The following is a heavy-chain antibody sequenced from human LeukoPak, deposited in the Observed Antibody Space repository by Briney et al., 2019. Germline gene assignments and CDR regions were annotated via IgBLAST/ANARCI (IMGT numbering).Heavy chain of an antibody. J-gene: IGHJ6*04. CDR3: AELGITMIGGV. CDR1: GFTFSNSD. V-gene: IGHV3-13*01. D-gene: IGHD3-10*02. CDR2: IGTLSDT. Sequence: KPGGSLRLSCAASGFTFSNSDMHWVRQATGKGLEWVSAIGTLSDTYYPVSVKGRFAISRDNAKNSLYLQMNSLRAEDTAVYYCAELGITMIGGVWGKGTTVTISS.